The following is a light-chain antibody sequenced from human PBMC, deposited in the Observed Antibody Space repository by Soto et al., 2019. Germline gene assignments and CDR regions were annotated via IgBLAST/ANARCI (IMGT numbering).Light chain of an antibody. CDR3: ASWDDSLSGFYV. Sequence: QSVLTQPPSASGTPGQRVTISCSGSISNIGRNTVNWYQHLPGTTPKLLIYSNHQRPSEVTDRFSGSKSGTSASLAISGLQSEDEADYYCASWDDSLSGFYVFGTGTKVTFL. J-gene: IGLJ1*01. CDR1: ISNIGRNT. V-gene: IGLV1-44*01. CDR2: SNH.